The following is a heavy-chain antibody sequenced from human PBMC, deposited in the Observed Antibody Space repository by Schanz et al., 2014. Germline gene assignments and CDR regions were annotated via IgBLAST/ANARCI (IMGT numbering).Heavy chain of an antibody. D-gene: IGHD2-15*01. J-gene: IGHJ6*02. CDR2: IRQDVRAK. V-gene: IGHV3-7*01. Sequence: EVQLLESGGGLVQPGGSLRLSCAASGFTFSSNAMCWVRQAPGKGLEWVANIRQDVRAKYYVDSVKGRFTISRDNIASSLFLQMNSLRAEDSAVYYCARVELSVYYYAMDVWGQGTTVTVSS. CDR3: ARVELSVYYYAMDV. CDR1: GFTFSSNA.